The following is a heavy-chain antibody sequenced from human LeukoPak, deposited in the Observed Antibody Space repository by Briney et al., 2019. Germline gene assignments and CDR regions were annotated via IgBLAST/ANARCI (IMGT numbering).Heavy chain of an antibody. D-gene: IGHD3-22*01. V-gene: IGHV4-30-4*01. Sequence: SQTLSLTCTVSGGSISSGDYYWSWIRQPPGKGLEWIGYIYYSGSTYYNPSLKSRVTISVDTSKNQFSLKLSSVTAADTAVYYCARDPYEYYDSSGYYRYYYYGMDVWGQGTTVTVSS. CDR2: IYYSGST. CDR1: GGSISSGDYY. J-gene: IGHJ6*02. CDR3: ARDPYEYYDSSGYYRYYYYGMDV.